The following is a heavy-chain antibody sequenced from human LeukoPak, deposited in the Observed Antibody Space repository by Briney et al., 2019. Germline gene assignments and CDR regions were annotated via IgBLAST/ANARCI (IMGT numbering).Heavy chain of an antibody. D-gene: IGHD5-18*01. CDR2: ISYDGGNK. Sequence: GGSLRLSCAASGFTFSSYAIHWVRQAPGKGLEWVAIISYDGGNKFYADSVKGRFTISRDNSKNTLSLQMNSLRVEDTAVYYCVRGEGSYGYAGLDYWGQGTLVTVSS. J-gene: IGHJ4*02. CDR3: VRGEGSYGYAGLDY. CDR1: GFTFSSYA. V-gene: IGHV3-30*04.